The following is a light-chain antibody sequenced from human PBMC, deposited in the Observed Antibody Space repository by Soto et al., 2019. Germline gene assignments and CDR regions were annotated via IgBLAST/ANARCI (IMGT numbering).Light chain of an antibody. Sequence: AIRMTQSPSSFSASTGDRVTITCRASQGISSYLAWYQQKPGKAPKLLIYAASTLQSGVPSRFSGSGSGTDFTLTICCLQSEDFATYYWQQYYSSPLTFGPGTKVDIK. CDR2: AAS. J-gene: IGKJ3*01. CDR3: QQYYSSPLT. V-gene: IGKV1-8*01. CDR1: QGISSY.